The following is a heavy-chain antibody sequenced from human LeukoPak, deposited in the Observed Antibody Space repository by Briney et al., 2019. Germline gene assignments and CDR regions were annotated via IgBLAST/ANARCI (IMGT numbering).Heavy chain of an antibody. Sequence: AGGSLRLSCAASGFTFDDYGMSWVRHAPGKGLEWVSGINWNGGSKVYADSVKGRFTISRDNAKNSLYLQMNSLRAEDTALYYCARDRYPPIAAAGLGYHYYYYMDVWGKGTTVTVSS. V-gene: IGHV3-20*04. CDR1: GFTFDDYG. CDR3: ARDRYPPIAAAGLGYHYYYYMDV. D-gene: IGHD6-13*01. CDR2: INWNGGSK. J-gene: IGHJ6*03.